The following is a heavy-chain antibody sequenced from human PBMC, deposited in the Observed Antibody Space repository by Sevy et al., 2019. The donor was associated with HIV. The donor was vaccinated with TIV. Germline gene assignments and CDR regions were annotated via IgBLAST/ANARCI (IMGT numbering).Heavy chain of an antibody. CDR2: ISGSGGST. J-gene: IGHJ3*02. Sequence: GGSLRLSCAASGFTFSSYAMSWVRQAPGKGLEWVSAISGSGGSTYYADSVKGRFTISRDNSKNTLYLQMNSLRAEDTAVYYCAAGGWGSDAFDIWGQWTMVTVSS. CDR1: GFTFSSYA. CDR3: AAGGWGSDAFDI. D-gene: IGHD6-19*01. V-gene: IGHV3-23*01.